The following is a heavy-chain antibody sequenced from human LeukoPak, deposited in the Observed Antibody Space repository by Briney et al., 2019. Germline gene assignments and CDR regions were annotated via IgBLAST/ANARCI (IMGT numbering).Heavy chain of an antibody. V-gene: IGHV1-8*01. Sequence: ASVKVSCKASGYTFTSYDINWVRQATGQGLEWMGWMNPNSGNTGYAQKFQGRVTMTRNTSIRTAYMELSSLRSEDTAVYYCARVGYSSGWYSRAFWYWGQGTLVTVSS. D-gene: IGHD6-19*01. J-gene: IGHJ4*02. CDR3: ARVGYSSGWYSRAFWY. CDR2: MNPNSGNT. CDR1: GYTFTSYD.